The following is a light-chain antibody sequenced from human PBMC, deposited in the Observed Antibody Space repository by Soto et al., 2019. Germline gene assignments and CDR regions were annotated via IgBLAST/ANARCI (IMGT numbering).Light chain of an antibody. V-gene: IGKV2D-29*01. CDR1: QSLLYGDGKTY. CDR3: MQRTHVPIT. CDR2: DGS. J-gene: IGKJ5*01. Sequence: DVVLTQAPLSLSVTPGQPASMSCTSSQSLLYGDGKTYLYWYLQRPGQPPQLLIYDGSNRFSGVPDRFSGSASETDFTLKISRVEAEDVGVYYCMQRTHVPITFGHGTRLEIK.